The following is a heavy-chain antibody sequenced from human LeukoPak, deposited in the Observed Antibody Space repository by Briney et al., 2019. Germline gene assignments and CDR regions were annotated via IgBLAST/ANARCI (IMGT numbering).Heavy chain of an antibody. CDR3: VAAHSSYRRYEDQH. D-gene: IGHD3-16*02. CDR1: GDSVSRSDSY. CDR2: MSYSGTT. J-gene: IGHJ1*01. V-gene: IGHV4-39*01. Sequence: SETLSLTCSVSGDSVSRSDSYWDWIRQPPGQGLEWIGTMSYSGTTFYNPSLKSRVTMSVDTSKNQFSLNLRSVTAADTAVYYCVAAHSSYRRYEDQHWGQGTLVTV.